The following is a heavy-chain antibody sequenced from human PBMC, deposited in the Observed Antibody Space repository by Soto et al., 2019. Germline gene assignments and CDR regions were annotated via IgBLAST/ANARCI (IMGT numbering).Heavy chain of an antibody. CDR3: ASSSLYGMDV. CDR2: INHSGST. J-gene: IGHJ6*02. V-gene: IGHV4-34*01. Sequence: PSETLSLTCAVYGGSFSGYYWSWIRQPPGKGLEWIGEINHSGSTNYNPSLKSRVTLSVDTSKNQFSLKVGSVTAADTAVYYCASSSLYGMDVWGQGNTVTVSS. CDR1: GGSFSGYY.